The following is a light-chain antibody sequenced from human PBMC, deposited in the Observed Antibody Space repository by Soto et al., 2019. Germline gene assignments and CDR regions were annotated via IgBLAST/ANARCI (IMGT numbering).Light chain of an antibody. V-gene: IGLV1-40*01. CDR3: ASWDDTLFGWV. CDR1: SSNIGAGYD. CDR2: GNS. Sequence: QSVLTQPPSVSGAPGQRVTISCTGSSSNIGAGYDVHWYQQLPGTAPKLLIYGNSNRPSGVPDRFSGSKSGTSASLVISGLRSEDEADYFCASWDDTLFGWVFGGGTKLTVL. J-gene: IGLJ3*02.